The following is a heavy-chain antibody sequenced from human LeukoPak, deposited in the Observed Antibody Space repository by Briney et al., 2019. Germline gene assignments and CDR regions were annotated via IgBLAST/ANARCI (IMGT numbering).Heavy chain of an antibody. D-gene: IGHD2-2*01. CDR3: ARRYCSSTFCHGAFDI. CDR2: VSPGDSDT. J-gene: IGHJ3*02. Sequence: HGESLKISCKGSGYSFTSYWIGGVRQMPGKGLEWMGIVSPGDSDTRYSPSFQGQVTISADKSLRTAYLQWSSLKASDTAMYYCARRYCSSTFCHGAFDIWGQGTMVTVSS. CDR1: GYSFTSYW. V-gene: IGHV5-51*01.